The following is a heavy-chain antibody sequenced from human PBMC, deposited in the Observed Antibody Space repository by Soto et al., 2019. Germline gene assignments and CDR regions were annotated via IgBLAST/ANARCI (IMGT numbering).Heavy chain of an antibody. V-gene: IGHV3-66*01. CDR1: GFNVNNNY. CDR3: ATRPPDSDFGVLDY. J-gene: IGHJ4*02. CDR2: IYRSGTT. D-gene: IGHD2-21*01. Sequence: EVQLMESGGGLVQPGGSLRLSCAGSGFNVNNNYMTWVRQAPGKGLEWVSIIYRSGTTYYADSVKDRFTISRDTYKNTLYLQMNSLRAEDTAVYHCATRPPDSDFGVLDYWGQGTLVTVSS.